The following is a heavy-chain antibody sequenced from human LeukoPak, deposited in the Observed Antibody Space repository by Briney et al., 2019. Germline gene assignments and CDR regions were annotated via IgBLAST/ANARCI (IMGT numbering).Heavy chain of an antibody. Sequence: SQTLSLTCTVSGGSVSSGGYYWVWIRQRPGKGLEWIGYIYYTGSTSYNPSLKSRLTIAVDTSKNQFSLKLSSVTAADTAVYYCARPLNTVHDTFDVWGQGTMVAVSS. V-gene: IGHV4-31*02. D-gene: IGHD4-11*01. CDR1: GGSVSSGGYY. CDR2: IYYTGST. J-gene: IGHJ3*01. CDR3: ARPLNTVHDTFDV.